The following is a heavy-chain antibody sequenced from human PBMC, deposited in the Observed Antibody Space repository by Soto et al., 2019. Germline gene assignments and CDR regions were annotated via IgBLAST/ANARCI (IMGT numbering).Heavy chain of an antibody. D-gene: IGHD3-3*01. Sequence: GGSLRLSCAASGFTFSGFAMTWVRQAPGKGLEWVAVISYDGSNKYYADSVKGRFTVSRDNSKNTLYLQVNSLRAEDTAVYYCARDKRDLRFLEWSYYFDYWGQGTLVTVSS. J-gene: IGHJ4*02. CDR3: ARDKRDLRFLEWSYYFDY. CDR1: GFTFSGFA. CDR2: ISYDGSNK. V-gene: IGHV3-30-3*01.